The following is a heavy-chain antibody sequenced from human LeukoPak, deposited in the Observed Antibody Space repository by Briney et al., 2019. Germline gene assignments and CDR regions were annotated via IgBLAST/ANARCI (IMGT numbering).Heavy chain of an antibody. V-gene: IGHV4-39*01. J-gene: IGHJ4*02. CDR3: ARRPVAGHFDY. D-gene: IGHD6-19*01. Sequence: LETLSLTCTVSGGSISNSIYYWGWIRQPPGKGLECIGNIFYSGSTYYNPSLQSRVTISVDTSKNQFSLKLSSVTAADTAVYYCARRPVAGHFDYWGQGTLVTVSS. CDR1: GGSISNSIYY. CDR2: IFYSGST.